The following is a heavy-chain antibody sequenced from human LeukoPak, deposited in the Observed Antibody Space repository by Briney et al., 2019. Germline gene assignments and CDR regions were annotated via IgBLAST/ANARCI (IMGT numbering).Heavy chain of an antibody. V-gene: IGHV4-61*05. J-gene: IGHJ6*03. Sequence: PSETLSLTCTVSGGSISSSSYYWGWIRQPPGKGLEWIGYIYYSGTTNYNPSLKSRVSMSVDTSKNQFSLKLSSVTAADTAVYYCARGAAWGNYRHYGNYYYYMDVWGKGTTVTVSS. CDR3: ARGAAWGNYRHYGNYYYYMDV. CDR2: IYYSGTT. CDR1: GGSISSSSYY. D-gene: IGHD3-16*02.